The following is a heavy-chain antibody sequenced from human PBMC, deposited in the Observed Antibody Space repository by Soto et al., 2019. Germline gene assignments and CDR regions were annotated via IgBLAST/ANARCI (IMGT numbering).Heavy chain of an antibody. D-gene: IGHD2-2*02. CDR2: IYYSGST. Sequence: LSLTCTVSGGSISSGDYYWSWIRQPPGKGLEWIGYIYYSGSTYYNPSLKSRVTISVDTSKNQFSLKLSSVTAADTAVYYCARVGAGYCSSTSCYTSYYYGMDVWGQGTTVTVSS. J-gene: IGHJ6*02. V-gene: IGHV4-30-4*01. CDR3: ARVGAGYCSSTSCYTSYYYGMDV. CDR1: GGSISSGDYY.